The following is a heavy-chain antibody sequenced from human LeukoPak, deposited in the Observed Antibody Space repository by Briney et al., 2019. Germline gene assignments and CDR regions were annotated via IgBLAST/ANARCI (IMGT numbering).Heavy chain of an antibody. CDR3: ARHIPLEWLLSYFDY. D-gene: IGHD3-3*01. V-gene: IGHV4-39*01. J-gene: IGHJ4*02. CDR1: GGSISSSSYY. CDR2: IYYSGST. Sequence: SETLSLTCTVSGGSISSSSYYWGWIRQPPGKGLERIGSIYYSGSTYYNPSLKSRVTISVDTSKNQFSLKLSSVTAADTAVYYCARHIPLEWLLSYFDYWGQGTLVTVSS.